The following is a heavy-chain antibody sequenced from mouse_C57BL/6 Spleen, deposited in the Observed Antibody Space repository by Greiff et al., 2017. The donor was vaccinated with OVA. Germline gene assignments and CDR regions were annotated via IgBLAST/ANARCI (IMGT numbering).Heavy chain of an antibody. D-gene: IGHD2-1*01. CDR3: AREGDYGNFYFDY. CDR1: GFTFSSYA. CDR2: ISDGGSYT. V-gene: IGHV5-4*01. Sequence: EVQLVESGGGLVKPGGSLKLSCAASGFTFSSYAMSWVRQTPEKRLEWVATISDGGSYTYYPDNVKGRFTISRDNAKNNLYLQMSHLKSEDTAMYYCAREGDYGNFYFDYWGQGTTLTVSS. J-gene: IGHJ2*01.